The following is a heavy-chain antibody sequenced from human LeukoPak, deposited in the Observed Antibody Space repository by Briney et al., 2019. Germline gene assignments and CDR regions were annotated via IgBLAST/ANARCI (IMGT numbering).Heavy chain of an antibody. CDR2: IRYDGSNK. Sequence: GGSLRLSCAASGFTFSSYGMHWVRQAPGKGLEWVAFIRYDGSNKYYADSVKGRFTISRDNSKNTLYLQMNSLRAEDTAVYYCARGAYCSGGSCYYGHFDYWGQGTLVTVSS. D-gene: IGHD2-15*01. CDR3: ARGAYCSGGSCYYGHFDY. V-gene: IGHV3-30*02. CDR1: GFTFSSYG. J-gene: IGHJ4*02.